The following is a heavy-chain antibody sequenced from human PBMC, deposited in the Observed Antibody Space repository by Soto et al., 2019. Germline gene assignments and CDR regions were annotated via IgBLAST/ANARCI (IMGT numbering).Heavy chain of an antibody. V-gene: IGHV4-39*01. J-gene: IGHJ5*02. Sequence: QLQLQESGPGLVKPSETLSLTCTVSGGSISSSSYYWGWIRQPPGKGLEWIGSIYYSGSTYYNPYPKSRVTISVDTSKNQFSLKLRSVTAADTAVYYCARHGPDYYGSGRVSWFDPWGQGTLVTVSS. CDR1: GGSISSSSYY. CDR3: ARHGPDYYGSGRVSWFDP. D-gene: IGHD3-10*01. CDR2: IYYSGST.